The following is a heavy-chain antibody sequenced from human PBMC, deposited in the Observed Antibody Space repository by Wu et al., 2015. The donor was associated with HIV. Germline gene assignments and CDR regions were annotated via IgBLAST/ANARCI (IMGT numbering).Heavy chain of an antibody. CDR1: GLHLHRLL. Sequence: QVQLVQSGAEVKKPGASVKVSCKASGLHLHRLLYSLGATRPLDKGLSGWDGSTLTVVAHTNAQKLQGRVTMTRDTSINTAYMELSRLRSDDTAVYYCARGGMLLWFGELSGWFDPWGQGTLVTVSS. V-gene: IGHV1-2*02. J-gene: IGHJ5*02. CDR3: ARGGMLLWFGELSGWFDP. CDR2: STLTVVA. D-gene: IGHD3-10*01.